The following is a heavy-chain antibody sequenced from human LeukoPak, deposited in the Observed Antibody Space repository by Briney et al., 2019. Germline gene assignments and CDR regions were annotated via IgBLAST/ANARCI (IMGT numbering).Heavy chain of an antibody. V-gene: IGHV4-34*01. CDR2: INHSGST. D-gene: IGHD6-13*01. CDR1: GGSFSGYY. Sequence: SETLSLTCAVYGGSFSGYYWSWIRQPPGKGLEWIGEINHSGSTNYNPSLKSRVTISVDTSKNQFSLKLSSVTAADTAVYYCARGGNSSSWYPTNWFDPWGQGTLVTVSS. CDR3: ARGGNSSSWYPTNWFDP. J-gene: IGHJ5*02.